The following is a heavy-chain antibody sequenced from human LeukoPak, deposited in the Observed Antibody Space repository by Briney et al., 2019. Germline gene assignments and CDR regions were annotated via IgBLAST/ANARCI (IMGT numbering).Heavy chain of an antibody. D-gene: IGHD3-22*01. J-gene: IGHJ6*03. CDR1: GGSISSYY. V-gene: IGHV4-59*01. CDR3: ARSSEGRYYYDSSGFSYYYYYMDV. CDR2: IYYSGST. Sequence: SETLPLTCTVSGGSISSYYWSWIRQPPGEGLERIGYIYYSGSTYYNPSLRSRVTISVDTSKNQFSLKLSSVTAADTAVYYCARSSEGRYYYDSSGFSYYYYYMDVWGKGTTVTISS.